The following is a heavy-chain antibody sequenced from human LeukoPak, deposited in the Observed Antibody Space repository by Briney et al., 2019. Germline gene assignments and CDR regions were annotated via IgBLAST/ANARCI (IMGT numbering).Heavy chain of an antibody. J-gene: IGHJ6*03. CDR3: ARGTWTLYYYYYYMDV. Sequence: ASVKVSFKASGYTFTIYYMHWVRQAPGQGGEWMGIINPSGGSTSYAQKFQGRVTMTRDMSTSTVYMELSSLRSEDTAVYYCARGTWTLYYYYYYMDVWGKGTTVTVSS. D-gene: IGHD3/OR15-3a*01. CDR1: GYTFTIYY. V-gene: IGHV1-46*01. CDR2: INPSGGST.